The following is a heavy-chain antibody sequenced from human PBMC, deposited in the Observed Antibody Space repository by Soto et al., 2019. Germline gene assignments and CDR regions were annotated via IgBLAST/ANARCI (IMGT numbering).Heavy chain of an antibody. J-gene: IGHJ3*02. Sequence: PGGSLRLSCAASGFTFSSYAMSWVRQAPGKGLEWVSAISGSGGSTYYADSVKGRFTISRDNSKNTLYLQMNSLRAEDTAVYYCAKDVDIVVVVAAPDAFDIWGQGTMVTVSS. CDR1: GFTFSSYA. CDR3: AKDVDIVVVVAAPDAFDI. V-gene: IGHV3-23*01. CDR2: ISGSGGST. D-gene: IGHD2-15*01.